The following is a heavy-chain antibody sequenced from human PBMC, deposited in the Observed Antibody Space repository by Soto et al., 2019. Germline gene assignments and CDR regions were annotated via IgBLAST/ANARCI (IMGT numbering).Heavy chain of an antibody. CDR3: ATYNGAYSYDTVA. V-gene: IGHV4-31*02. D-gene: IGHD3-10*01. CDR2: IYYSGAT. J-gene: IGHJ5*02. Sequence: PXESLSVPGTVARDSINNYGHVWTWIRQKPGEGLEWIGYIYYSGATYYTPSLKTRVSISLHKSQNYFSLELSSVTAADTAVYYCATYNGAYSYDTVAWGQGTLVTVSS. CDR1: RDSINNYGHV.